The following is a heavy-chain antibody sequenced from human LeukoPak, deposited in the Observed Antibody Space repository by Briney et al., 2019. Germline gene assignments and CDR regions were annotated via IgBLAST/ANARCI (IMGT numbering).Heavy chain of an antibody. V-gene: IGHV3-48*03. D-gene: IGHD2-2*03. J-gene: IGHJ4*02. CDR2: ISSSGSTI. CDR1: GFTFSSYE. Sequence: GGSLRLSCAASGFTFSSYEMNWVRQAPGKGLEWVSYISSSGSTIYYADSVKGRFTISRDNAKNSLYLQMNSLRAEDTAVYYCARGGYCSSTSCYFVGVDYWGQGTLVTVSS. CDR3: ARGGYCSSTSCYFVGVDY.